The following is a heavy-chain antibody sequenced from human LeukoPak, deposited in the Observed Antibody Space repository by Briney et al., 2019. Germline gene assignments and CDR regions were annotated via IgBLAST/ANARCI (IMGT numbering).Heavy chain of an antibody. CDR1: GGTFSSYS. V-gene: IGHV1-69*13. CDR3: AREYQVYMGAFDI. J-gene: IGHJ3*02. D-gene: IGHD2-2*01. Sequence: SVKVSCKASGGTFSSYSMSWVRQAPGQGLEWMGGIIPMLGTTSYAQKFQGRLTISADESRTTAYMELSSLRSEDTAVYFCAREYQVYMGAFDIWGQGTMVTVSS. CDR2: IIPMLGTT.